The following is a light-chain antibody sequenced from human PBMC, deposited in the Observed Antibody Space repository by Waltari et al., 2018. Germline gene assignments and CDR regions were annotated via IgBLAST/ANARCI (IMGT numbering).Light chain of an antibody. CDR1: SGSVSTTYN. Sequence: QTVVTQEPSFSVSPGGTVTLTCGLRSGSVSTTYNPSWYQQTPGQAPRTLIYNANTRAAAVPDRFSGSILGNKAALTITGAQADDECDYYCVLYMGSGIWVFGGGTKLTV. V-gene: IGLV8-61*01. J-gene: IGLJ3*02. CDR3: VLYMGSGIWV. CDR2: NAN.